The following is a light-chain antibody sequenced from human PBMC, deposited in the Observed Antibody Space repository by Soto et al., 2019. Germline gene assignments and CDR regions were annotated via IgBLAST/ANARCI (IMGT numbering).Light chain of an antibody. CDR2: EVT. V-gene: IGLV2-14*01. Sequence: QSALTQPASVSGSPGQSITISCTGTSSDIGTYNYVSWYQQHPGKVPKLIVYEVTHRPSGVSNRFSVTKSGNTASLTISGLQTEDEAVYYCSSYTSSSTVLFGGGTQLTVL. CDR1: SSDIGTYNY. J-gene: IGLJ2*01. CDR3: SSYTSSSTVL.